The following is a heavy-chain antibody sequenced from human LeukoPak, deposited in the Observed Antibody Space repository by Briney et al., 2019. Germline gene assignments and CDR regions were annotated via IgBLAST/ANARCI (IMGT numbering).Heavy chain of an antibody. Sequence: ASVKVSCEASGGTFSSYAISWVRQAPGQGLEWMGGVIPIFGTANYAQKFQGRVTITADESTSTAYMELSSLRSENTAVYYCARTDITMVRGVMSDDPKNWFDPWGQGTLVTVSS. D-gene: IGHD3-10*01. CDR3: ARTDITMVRGVMSDDPKNWFDP. V-gene: IGHV1-69*13. CDR2: VIPIFGTA. J-gene: IGHJ5*02. CDR1: GGTFSSYA.